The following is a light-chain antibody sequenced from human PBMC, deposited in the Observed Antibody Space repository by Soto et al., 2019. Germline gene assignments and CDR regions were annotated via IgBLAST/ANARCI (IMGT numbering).Light chain of an antibody. CDR3: QQYDDCPET. V-gene: IGKV3-15*01. CDR2: DAS. Sequence: EKVMTLSPATLSVSPGERATLSCRASQSVSSYLAWYQQKPGQAPRLLIYDASTRATGVPARFSGSGSGTEFTLTISSLQSEDLAVYYCQQYDDCPETFGQGTKVEIK. J-gene: IGKJ1*01. CDR1: QSVSSY.